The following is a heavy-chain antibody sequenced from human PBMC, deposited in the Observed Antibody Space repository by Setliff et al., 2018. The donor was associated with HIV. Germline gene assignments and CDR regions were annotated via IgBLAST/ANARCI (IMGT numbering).Heavy chain of an antibody. Sequence: ASVKVSCKASGYTFTDYVIHWVRQAPGQRPEWMAWIITGNGDAHYSQKFRDRVTVTRDTSANTAFMELNTLTSEDTAVYYCARDDVAAPGSHHDYWGQGTLVTVSS. J-gene: IGHJ4*02. D-gene: IGHD6-13*01. CDR1: GYTFTDYV. CDR3: ARDDVAAPGSHHDY. V-gene: IGHV1-3*04. CDR2: IITGNGDA.